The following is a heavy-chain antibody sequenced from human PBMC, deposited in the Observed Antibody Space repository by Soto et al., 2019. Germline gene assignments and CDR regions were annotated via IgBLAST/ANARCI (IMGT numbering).Heavy chain of an antibody. Sequence: EVQLLESGGGLVQPGGSLRLSCAASGFTFSTYAMTWVRQAPGKGLEWVSGIVGNGGATYYADSVKGRFSISRDNSKNTLYLQRNSLRPEDTAVYYCATDYYYDSGSHWGQGTLVIVSA. CDR1: GFTFSTYA. V-gene: IGHV3-23*01. J-gene: IGHJ4*02. CDR2: IVGNGGAT. CDR3: ATDYYYDSGSH. D-gene: IGHD3-10*01.